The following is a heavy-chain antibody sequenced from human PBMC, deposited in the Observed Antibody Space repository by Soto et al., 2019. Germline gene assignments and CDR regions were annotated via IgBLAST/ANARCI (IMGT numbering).Heavy chain of an antibody. Sequence: QVQLVQSGAEVKKPGSSVKVSCKASGGTFSSYAISWVRQAPGQGLEWMGGIIPIFGTANYAQKFQGRVTITADESTSTAYMELSRLRSEDKAVYYCPKFGAGTDADNYWGQGTLVTVSS. D-gene: IGHD3-10*01. J-gene: IGHJ4*02. CDR3: PKFGAGTDADNY. CDR2: IIPIFGTA. CDR1: GGTFSSYA. V-gene: IGHV1-69*01.